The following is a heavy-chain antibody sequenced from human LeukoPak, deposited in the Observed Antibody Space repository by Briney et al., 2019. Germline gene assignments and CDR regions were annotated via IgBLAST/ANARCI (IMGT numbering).Heavy chain of an antibody. CDR2: INPSGGST. Sequence: ASVKVSCKASGYTFTSYYMHWVRQAPGQGLEWMGIINPSGGSTSYARKFQGRVTMTRDTSTSTVYMELSSLRSEDTAVYYCAREDSSGWTFDYWGQGTLVTVSS. CDR3: AREDSSGWTFDY. V-gene: IGHV1-46*01. CDR1: GYTFTSYY. D-gene: IGHD6-19*01. J-gene: IGHJ4*02.